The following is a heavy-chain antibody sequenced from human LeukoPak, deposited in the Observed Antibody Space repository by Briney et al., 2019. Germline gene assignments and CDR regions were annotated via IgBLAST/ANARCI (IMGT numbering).Heavy chain of an antibody. Sequence: KPSETLSLTCAVYGGSFSGYYWSWIRQPPGKGLEWIGEINHSGSTNYNPSLKSRVTISVDTSKSQFSLKLSSVTAADTAVYYCARARIYGGNPACYFDYLGQGTLVTVSS. D-gene: IGHD4-23*01. J-gene: IGHJ4*02. V-gene: IGHV4-34*01. CDR3: ARARIYGGNPACYFDY. CDR1: GGSFSGYY. CDR2: INHSGST.